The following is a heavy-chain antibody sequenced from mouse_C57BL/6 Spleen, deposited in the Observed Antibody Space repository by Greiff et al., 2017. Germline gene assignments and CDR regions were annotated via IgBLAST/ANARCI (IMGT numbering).Heavy chain of an antibody. CDR2: INPNNGGT. J-gene: IGHJ2*01. CDR1: GYTFTDYY. D-gene: IGHD2-1*01. Sequence: VQLQQSGPELVKPGASVKISCKASGYTFTDYYMNWVKQSHGKSLEWIGDINPNNGGTSYNQKFKGTATLTVDKSSSTAYMELRSLTSEDSAVYYCARGLYYGFDYWGQGTTLTVSS. V-gene: IGHV1-26*01. CDR3: ARGLYYGFDY.